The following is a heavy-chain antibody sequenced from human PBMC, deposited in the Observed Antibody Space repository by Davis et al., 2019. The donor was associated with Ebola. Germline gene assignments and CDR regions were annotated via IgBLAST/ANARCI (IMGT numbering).Heavy chain of an antibody. V-gene: IGHV3-15*01. CDR2: VKSKSEGGTI. CDR3: TTDRFH. J-gene: IGHJ4*02. CDR1: GFTFNYYA. Sequence: GGSLRLSCAASGFTFNYYAMSWVRQAPGKGLEWVGRVKSKSEGGTIDYAAPVKGRFSISGDVSANTLYLRMNSLKVEDTAVYYCTTDRFHWGRGTLVTVSS.